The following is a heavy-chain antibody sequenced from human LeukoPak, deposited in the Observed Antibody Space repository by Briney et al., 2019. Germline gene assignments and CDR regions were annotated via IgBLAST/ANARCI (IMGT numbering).Heavy chain of an antibody. CDR3: ARATASNWFDP. D-gene: IGHD2-21*01. J-gene: IGHJ5*02. CDR2: ISSSGRTI. Sequence: GGSLRLSCAASGLTFSTYEMNWVRQAPGKGLEWVSYISSSGRTIYYADSVKGRFTISRDNAKNSLYLQMNSLRAEDTAVYYCARATASNWFDPWGQGTLVTVSS. V-gene: IGHV3-48*03. CDR1: GLTFSTYE.